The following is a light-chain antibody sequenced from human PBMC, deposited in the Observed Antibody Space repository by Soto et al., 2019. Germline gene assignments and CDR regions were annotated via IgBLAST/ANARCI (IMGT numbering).Light chain of an antibody. CDR1: QSVSSY. CDR2: DAS. J-gene: IGKJ1*01. Sequence: EIVLTQSPATLSLSPGERATLSCRASQSVSSYLAWYQQKPGQAPRLLIYDASNRSTGIPARFSGSRSGTDFTPTISSLEPQDFAVYYCQQRSNWPLTWTFGQGTKVEIK. V-gene: IGKV3-11*01. CDR3: QQRSNWPLTWT.